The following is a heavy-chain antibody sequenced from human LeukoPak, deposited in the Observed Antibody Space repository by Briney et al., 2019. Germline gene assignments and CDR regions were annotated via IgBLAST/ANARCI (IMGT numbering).Heavy chain of an antibody. D-gene: IGHD3-10*01. CDR3: ARVGTMVRGVMPYYYYMDV. CDR1: GFTFSSYW. J-gene: IGHJ6*03. Sequence: PGGSLRLSCAASGFTFSSYWMSWVRQAPGKGLEWVANIKQDGSEKYYVDSVKGRFTISRDNAKNSLYLQMNSLRAEDTAVYYCARVGTMVRGVMPYYYYMDVWGKGTTVTVSS. V-gene: IGHV3-7*01. CDR2: IKQDGSEK.